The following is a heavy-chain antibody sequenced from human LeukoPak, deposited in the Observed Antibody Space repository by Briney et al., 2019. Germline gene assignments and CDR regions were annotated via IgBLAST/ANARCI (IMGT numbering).Heavy chain of an antibody. CDR2: ISNSSSYI. V-gene: IGHV3-21*01. Sequence: PGGSLRLSCAASGFTFSSYSMNWVRQAPGKGLEWVSSISNSSSYIYYADSVKGRFTISRDNAKNSLYLQMNSLRAEDTAVYYCARELSSGWYGIFDYWGQGTLVTVSS. CDR3: ARELSSGWYGIFDY. CDR1: GFTFSSYS. J-gene: IGHJ4*02. D-gene: IGHD6-19*01.